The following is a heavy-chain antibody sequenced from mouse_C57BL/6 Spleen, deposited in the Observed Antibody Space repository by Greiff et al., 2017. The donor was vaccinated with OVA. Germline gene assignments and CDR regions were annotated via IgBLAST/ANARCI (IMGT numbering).Heavy chain of an antibody. D-gene: IGHD2-5*01. CDR2: INPNNGGT. CDR1: GYTFTDYN. Sequence: VQLQQSGPELVKPGASVKIPCKASGYTFTDYNMDWVKQSHGKSLEWIGDINPNNGGTIYNQKFKGKATLTADKSSSTAYMELRSLTSEDSAVYFCARDEDSNYFDYWGQGTTLTVSS. V-gene: IGHV1-18*01. CDR3: ARDEDSNYFDY. J-gene: IGHJ2*01.